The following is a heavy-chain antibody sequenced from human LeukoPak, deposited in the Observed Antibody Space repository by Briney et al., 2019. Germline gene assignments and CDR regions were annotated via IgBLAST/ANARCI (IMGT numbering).Heavy chain of an antibody. CDR3: ARDNLGVVDNWFDP. CDR2: INPNSGGT. D-gene: IGHD3-3*01. J-gene: IGHJ5*02. Sequence: ASVKVSCKASGYTFTGYYMHWVRQAPGQGLEWMGWINPNSGGTNYAQKFQGRVTMTRDTSISTAYMKLSRLRSDDTAVYYCARDNLGVVDNWFDPWGQGTLVTVSS. V-gene: IGHV1-2*02. CDR1: GYTFTGYY.